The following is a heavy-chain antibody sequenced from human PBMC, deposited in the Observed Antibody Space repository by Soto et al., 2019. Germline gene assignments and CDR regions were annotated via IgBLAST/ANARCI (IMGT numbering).Heavy chain of an antibody. CDR1: GFIFSAYG. CDR2: LTSSGHA. J-gene: IGHJ4*02. D-gene: IGHD3-22*01. CDR3: SKDPDYYDDSGYS. Sequence: PGGSLRLSCTASGFIFSAYGVHWVRQGPGKGLEWIAGLTSSGHAFYIDSVKGRFTVYRDNSENTVYPQVESLRVEDTATYYCSKDPDYYDDSGYSWGQGTLVTVSS. V-gene: IGHV3-23*01.